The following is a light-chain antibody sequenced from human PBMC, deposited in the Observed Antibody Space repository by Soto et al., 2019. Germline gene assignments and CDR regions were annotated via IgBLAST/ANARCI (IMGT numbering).Light chain of an antibody. J-gene: IGKJ2*01. CDR1: QTVSSTY. V-gene: IGKV3-20*01. CDR3: QHYGGSPPYT. CDR2: GTS. Sequence: EIVLTQSPGILSLSPGERATLSCRASQTVSSTYLGWYQQKPGQAPRLLIYGTSNRATGIPDRFSGSGSGTDFTLTISRLEPEDFAVYYCQHYGGSPPYTFGQGTTLEIK.